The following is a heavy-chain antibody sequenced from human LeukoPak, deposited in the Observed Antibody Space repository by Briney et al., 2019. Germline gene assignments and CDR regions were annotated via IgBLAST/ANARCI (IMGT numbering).Heavy chain of an antibody. CDR3: AKDGPSSDYDFWCGYYKIYYGMDV. V-gene: IGHV3-30*18. CDR1: GFTFSSYG. Sequence: GGSLRLSCAASGFTFSSYGMHWVRQAPGKGLEWVAVISYDGSNKYYADSVKGRFTISRDNSKNTLYLQMNSLRAEDTAVYYCAKDGPSSDYDFWCGYYKIYYGMDVWGQGTTVTVSS. D-gene: IGHD3-3*01. CDR2: ISYDGSNK. J-gene: IGHJ6*02.